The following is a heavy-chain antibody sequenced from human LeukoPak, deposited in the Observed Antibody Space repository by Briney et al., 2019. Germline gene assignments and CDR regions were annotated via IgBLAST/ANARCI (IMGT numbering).Heavy chain of an antibody. J-gene: IGHJ4*02. Sequence: PGGSLRLSCAASGFTFSSYAMHWVRQAPGKGLEWVAVISYDGSNKYYADSVKGRFTISRDNSKNTLYLQMNSLRAEDTAVYYCARAPTLGYSSSWVDYWGQGTLVTVSS. CDR3: ARAPTLGYSSSWVDY. CDR2: ISYDGSNK. CDR1: GFTFSSYA. V-gene: IGHV3-30-3*01. D-gene: IGHD6-13*01.